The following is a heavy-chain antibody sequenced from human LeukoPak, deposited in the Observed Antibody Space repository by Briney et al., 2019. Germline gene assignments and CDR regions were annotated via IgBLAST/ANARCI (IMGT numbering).Heavy chain of an antibody. V-gene: IGHV1-18*04. D-gene: IGHD3-10*01. Sequence: AASVKVSCKASGYTFTGYYMHWVRQAPGQGLEWMGWISVYNGNTNYAQKLQGRVTMTTDTSTTTAYMELRSLRSDDTAVYYCARDSSLIVRALDYWGQGTLVTVSS. CDR2: ISVYNGNT. CDR1: GYTFTGYY. CDR3: ARDSSLIVRALDY. J-gene: IGHJ4*02.